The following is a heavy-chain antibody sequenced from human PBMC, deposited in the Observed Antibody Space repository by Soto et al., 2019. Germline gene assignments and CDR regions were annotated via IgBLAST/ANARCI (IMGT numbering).Heavy chain of an antibody. Sequence: QVHLVQSGTEVKKPGSSVNVSCKASGDTFNINSFIWVRQAPGQGLEWRGRTTPTTSAPNYAQKFQDRLPIAADRSTKTAYMTLSSPTSECTAVYYCAHRVAAAGVNLEYWGQGTLVFVSS. V-gene: IGHV1-69*08. CDR3: AHRVAAAGVNLEY. CDR1: GDTFNINS. D-gene: IGHD6-13*01. CDR2: TTPTTSAP. J-gene: IGHJ4*02.